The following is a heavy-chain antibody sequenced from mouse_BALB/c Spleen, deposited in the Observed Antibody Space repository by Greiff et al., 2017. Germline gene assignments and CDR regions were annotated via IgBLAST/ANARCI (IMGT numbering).Heavy chain of an antibody. J-gene: IGHJ4*01. Sequence: QVQLKQSGPELVRPGVSVKISCKGSGYTFTDYAMHWVKQSHAKSLEWIGVISTYYGNTNYNQKFKGKATMTVDKSSSTAYMELARLTSEDSAIYYCARNYDYDFYAMDYWGQGTSVTVSS. CDR2: ISTYYGNT. CDR3: ARNYDYDFYAMDY. D-gene: IGHD2-4*01. CDR1: GYTFTDYA. V-gene: IGHV1-67*01.